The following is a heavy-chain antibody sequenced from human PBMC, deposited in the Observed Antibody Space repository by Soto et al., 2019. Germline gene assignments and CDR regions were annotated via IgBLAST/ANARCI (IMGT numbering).Heavy chain of an antibody. V-gene: IGHV1-3*01. CDR1: GYTFTSYA. CDR2: INAGNGNT. CDR3: ATALAPSDSYNWCGR. D-gene: IGHD2-21*02. J-gene: IGHJ5*02. Sequence: ASVKVSCKASGYTFTSYAMHWVRQAPGQRLEWMGWINAGNGNTKYSQKFQGRVTITRDTSASTAYMELSSLRSEDTAVFYCATALAPSDSYNWCGRWGQGTLVAVSS.